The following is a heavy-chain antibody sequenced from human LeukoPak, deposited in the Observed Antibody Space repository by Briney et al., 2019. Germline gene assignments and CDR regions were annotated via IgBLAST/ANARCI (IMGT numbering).Heavy chain of an antibody. J-gene: IGHJ4*02. CDR1: GDSISSYY. CDR3: ARHVGYCSSTSCYAGYFDY. D-gene: IGHD2-2*01. CDR2: IYTSGST. V-gene: IGHV4-4*07. Sequence: SETLSLTCTVSGDSISSYYWSWIRQPAGKGLEWIGQIYTSGSTNYNPSLKSRVTMSADTSKNQFSLKLSSATAADTAVYYCARHVGYCSSTSCYAGYFDYWGQGTLVTVSS.